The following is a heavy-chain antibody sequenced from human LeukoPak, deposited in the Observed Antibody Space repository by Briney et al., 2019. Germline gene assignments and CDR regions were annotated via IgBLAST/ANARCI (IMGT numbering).Heavy chain of an antibody. J-gene: IGHJ5*02. Sequence: GGSLRLSCASSAFNFTAYWMHWVRQAPRQGLLWVARINSDGTTTNYADSVKGRFTISRDNAKNTLFLQMNSLRAEDTAVYFCAVSNGGYGPWGQGALVTVSS. CDR2: INSDGTTT. CDR1: AFNFTAYW. D-gene: IGHD5-12*01. V-gene: IGHV3-74*01. CDR3: AVSNGGYGP.